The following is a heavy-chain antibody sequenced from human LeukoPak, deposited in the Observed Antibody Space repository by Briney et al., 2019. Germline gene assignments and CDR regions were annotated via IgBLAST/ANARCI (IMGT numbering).Heavy chain of an antibody. CDR2: IYHSGST. D-gene: IGHD6-19*01. J-gene: IGHJ3*02. Sequence: SQTLSLTCAVSGGSISSGAYSWSWIRQPPGKGLEWIGYIYHSGSTYYNPSLKSRVTISVDTSKNQFSLKLSSVTAADTAVYYCARVYSSGWYGTHAFLIWGQGTMVTVSS. V-gene: IGHV4-30-2*01. CDR1: GGSISSGAYS. CDR3: ARVYSSGWYGTHAFLI.